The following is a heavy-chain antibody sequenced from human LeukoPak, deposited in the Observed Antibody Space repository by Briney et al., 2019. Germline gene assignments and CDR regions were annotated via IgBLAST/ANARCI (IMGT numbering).Heavy chain of an antibody. V-gene: IGHV4-39*07. D-gene: IGHD3-22*01. J-gene: IGHJ5*02. CDR2: VFYNGAT. Sequence: SETLSLTCIVSGGSISSSIYYWAWVRQPPGKGLEWIGTVFYNGATQYSPSLRSRVTISIDTSTNQFSLKLTSVTAADTALYYCARDRFYYDSSGYYGRWFDPWGQGTLVTVSS. CDR3: ARDRFYYDSSGYYGRWFDP. CDR1: GGSISSSIYY.